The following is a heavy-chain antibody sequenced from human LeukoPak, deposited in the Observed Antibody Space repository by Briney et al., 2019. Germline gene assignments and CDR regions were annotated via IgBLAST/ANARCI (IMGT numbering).Heavy chain of an antibody. CDR2: ISAYNGNT. D-gene: IGHD2-2*01. Sequence: GESLKISCKGSGYSFTSYGISWVRQAPGQGLEWMGWISAYNGNTNYAQKLQGRVTMTTDTSTSTAYMELRSLRSDDTAVYYCARDGCSSTSCYAYFDYWGQGTLVTVSS. V-gene: IGHV1-18*01. CDR1: GYSFTSYG. CDR3: ARDGCSSTSCYAYFDY. J-gene: IGHJ4*02.